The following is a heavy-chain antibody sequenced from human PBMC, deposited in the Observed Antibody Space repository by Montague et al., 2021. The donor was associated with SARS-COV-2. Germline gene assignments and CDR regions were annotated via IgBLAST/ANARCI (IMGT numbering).Heavy chain of an antibody. CDR1: GFTFSSYW. V-gene: IGHV3-74*01. CDR2: INSDGSST. CDR3: AREGAVAGIYYYYYYMDV. Sequence: SLRLSCAASGFTFSSYWMHWVRQAPGKGLVWVSRINSDGSSTSYADSVKGRFTISRDNAKNTLYLQMNSLRAEDTAVYYRAREGAVAGIYYYYYYMDVWGKGTTVTVSS. D-gene: IGHD6-19*01. J-gene: IGHJ6*03.